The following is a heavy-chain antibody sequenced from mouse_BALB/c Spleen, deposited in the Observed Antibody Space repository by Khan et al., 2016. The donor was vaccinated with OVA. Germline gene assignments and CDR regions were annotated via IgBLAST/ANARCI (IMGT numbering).Heavy chain of an antibody. V-gene: IGHV14-3*02. D-gene: IGHD2-10*02. CDR1: GFNIKDTY. Sequence: VQLQQSGAELVKPGASVKLSCTTSGFNIKDTYMHWVKQRPEQGLEWIGRIDPANGNTKYDPKFQGKATITADTSSNTAYLQLSSLSSEDTAVYYWARGYGNYNYAMDYWGQGTSVTVPS. CDR2: IDPANGNT. J-gene: IGHJ4*01. CDR3: ARGYGNYNYAMDY.